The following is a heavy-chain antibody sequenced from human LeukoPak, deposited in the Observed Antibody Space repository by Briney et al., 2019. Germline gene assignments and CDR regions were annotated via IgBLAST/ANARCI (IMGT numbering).Heavy chain of an antibody. D-gene: IGHD3-10*01. V-gene: IGHV3-48*03. CDR3: ARAGGYYLA. J-gene: IGHJ4*02. CDR1: GFTFSSYE. Sequence: PGGXLRLSCAASGFTFSSYEMNWVRQAPGKGLEGVSYISSSGSTIYYADSVKGRFTISRDKAKNSLYLQMNSLRAEDTAVYYCARAGGYYLAWGQGTLVTVSS. CDR2: ISSSGSTI.